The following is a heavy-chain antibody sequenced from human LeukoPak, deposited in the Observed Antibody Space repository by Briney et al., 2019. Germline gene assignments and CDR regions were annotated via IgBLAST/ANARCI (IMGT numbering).Heavy chain of an antibody. CDR3: AREQDYYDSSGYYDY. D-gene: IGHD3-22*01. CDR1: GGTFSSYA. J-gene: IGHJ4*02. V-gene: IGHV1-69*13. CDR2: IIPIFGTA. Sequence: ASVKVSCKASGGTFSSYAISWVRQAPGQGLEWMGGIIPIFGTANYAQKFQGRVTITADESTSTAYMELRSLRSDDTAVYYCAREQDYYDSSGYYDYWGQGTLVTVSS.